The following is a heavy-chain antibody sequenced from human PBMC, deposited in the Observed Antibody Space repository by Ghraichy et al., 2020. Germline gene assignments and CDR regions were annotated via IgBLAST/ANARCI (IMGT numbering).Heavy chain of an antibody. CDR3: ARDRRCSGGSCQRFWYYYGMDV. CDR1: GFTFSSYS. D-gene: IGHD2-15*01. J-gene: IGHJ6*02. Sequence: GESLNISCAASGFTFSSYSMNWVRQAPGKGLEWVSSISSSSSYIYYADSVKGRFTISRDNAKNSLYLQMNSLRAEDTAVYYCARDRRCSGGSCQRFWYYYGMDVWGQGTTVTVSS. V-gene: IGHV3-21*01. CDR2: ISSSSSYI.